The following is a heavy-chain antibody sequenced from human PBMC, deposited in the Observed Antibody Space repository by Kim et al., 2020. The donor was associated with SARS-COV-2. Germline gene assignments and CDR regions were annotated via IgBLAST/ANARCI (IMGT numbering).Heavy chain of an antibody. V-gene: IGHV3-72*01. D-gene: IGHD3-10*01. Sequence: YTTYHAASVQGRFTISRDDSKNSLFLQMNSLKTEDTAVYFCARDSYGLGISWGQGTLVTVSS. CDR3: ARDSYGLGIS. J-gene: IGHJ5*02. CDR2: YTT.